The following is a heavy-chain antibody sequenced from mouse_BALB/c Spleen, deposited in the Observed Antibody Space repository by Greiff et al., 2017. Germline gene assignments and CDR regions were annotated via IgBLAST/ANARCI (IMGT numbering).Heavy chain of an antibody. CDR2: INPSSGYT. CDR3: ARSHPATARAYGDY. CDR1: GYTFTSYT. D-gene: IGHD3-2*01. V-gene: IGHV1-4*01. Sequence: QVQLQQSGAELARPGASVKMSCKASGYTFTSYTMHWVKQRPGQGLEWIGYINPSSGYTNYNQKFKDKATLTADKSSSTAYMQLSSLTSEDSAVYYCARSHPATARAYGDYWGQGTSVTVSS. J-gene: IGHJ4*01.